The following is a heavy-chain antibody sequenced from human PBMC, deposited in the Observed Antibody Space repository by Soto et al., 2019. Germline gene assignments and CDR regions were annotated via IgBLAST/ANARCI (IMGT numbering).Heavy chain of an antibody. Sequence: LSLTCTVSGDSVTSVSDYWSWIRQPPAKGLEWIGYIYYSGSADYNPSLGSRVTISIDTSKNQFSLKLTSVTAAGTAVYYCSRGVGFGYYYYHMDLWGQGTTVTVSS. CDR2: IYYSGSA. CDR3: SRGVGFGYYYYHMDL. CDR1: GDSVTSVSDY. D-gene: IGHD3-10*01. J-gene: IGHJ6*02. V-gene: IGHV4-61*01.